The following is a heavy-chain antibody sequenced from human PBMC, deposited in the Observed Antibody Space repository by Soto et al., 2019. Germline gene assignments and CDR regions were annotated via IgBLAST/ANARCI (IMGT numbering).Heavy chain of an antibody. D-gene: IGHD4-17*01. V-gene: IGHV4-34*01. CDR1: GGSFSGYY. CDR2: INHSGST. Sequence: ETLSLTCAVYGGSFSGYYWSWIRQPPGKGLEWIGEINHSGSTNYNPSLKSRVTISVDTSKNQFSLKLSSVTAADTAVYYCARSTVPRRVDYWGQGTLVTVSS. CDR3: ARSTVPRRVDY. J-gene: IGHJ4*02.